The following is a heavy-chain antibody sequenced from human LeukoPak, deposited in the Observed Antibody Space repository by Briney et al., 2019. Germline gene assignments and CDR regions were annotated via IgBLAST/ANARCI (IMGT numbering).Heavy chain of an antibody. Sequence: GGSLRLSCAASGFTFSSYAMSWVRQAPGKGLEWVSAISGSGGSTYYAGSVKGRFTISRDNSKNTLYLQMNSLRAEDTAVYYCAKDVARLLWFGELLHYFDYWGQGTLVTVSS. D-gene: IGHD3-10*01. J-gene: IGHJ4*02. CDR1: GFTFSSYA. CDR2: ISGSGGST. CDR3: AKDVARLLWFGELLHYFDY. V-gene: IGHV3-23*01.